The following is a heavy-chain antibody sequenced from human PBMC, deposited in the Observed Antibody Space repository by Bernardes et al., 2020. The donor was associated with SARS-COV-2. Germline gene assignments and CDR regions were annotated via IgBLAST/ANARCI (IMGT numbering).Heavy chain of an antibody. D-gene: IGHD2-15*01. CDR1: GYPLTELS. Sequence: ASVKVSCKVSGYPLTELSMHWVRQAPGKGLEWIGGFDPEDGETMFGQKFQGRVTMNEDTGRDTVYMELSSLRSDDTAVYYCATDTNTGWLDYWGRGTLVTVSS. V-gene: IGHV1-24*01. CDR3: ATDTNTGWLDY. CDR2: FDPEDGET. J-gene: IGHJ4*02.